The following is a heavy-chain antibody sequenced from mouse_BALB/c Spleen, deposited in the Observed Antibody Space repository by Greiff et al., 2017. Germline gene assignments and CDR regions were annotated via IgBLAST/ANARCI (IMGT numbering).Heavy chain of an antibody. D-gene: IGHD2-10*02. Sequence: QVQLKQPGAELVKPGASVKMSCKASGYTFTSYNMHWVKQTPGQGLEWIGAIYPGNGDTSYNQKFKGKATLTADKSSSTAYMQLSSLTSEDSAVYYCARREYGNFAWFAYWGQGTLVTVSA. CDR2: IYPGNGDT. J-gene: IGHJ3*01. CDR1: GYTFTSYN. CDR3: ARREYGNFAWFAY. V-gene: IGHV1-12*01.